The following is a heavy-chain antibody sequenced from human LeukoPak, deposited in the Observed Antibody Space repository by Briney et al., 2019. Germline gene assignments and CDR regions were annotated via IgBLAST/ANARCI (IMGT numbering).Heavy chain of an antibody. CDR3: ATFYGSGKGGAFDI. V-gene: IGHV3-53*01. D-gene: IGHD3-10*01. Sequence: GESLRLSCAASGFTFSGYSMHWVRQAPGKGLEWVSVIYSSGGTSYADSVKGRFTISRDNSKNTLSLQMNSLRAEDAAVYYCATFYGSGKGGAFDIWGQGTMVTVSS. CDR1: GFTFSGYS. CDR2: IYSSGGT. J-gene: IGHJ3*02.